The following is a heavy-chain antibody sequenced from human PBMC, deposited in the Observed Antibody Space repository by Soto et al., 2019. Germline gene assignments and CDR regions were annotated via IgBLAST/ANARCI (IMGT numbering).Heavy chain of an antibody. CDR2: IFYSGST. V-gene: IGHV4-31*03. D-gene: IGHD3-10*01. J-gene: IGHJ6*02. Sequence: PSETLSLTCTVSGGSINNGGYYWSWIRQHPGKGLEWIGYIFYSGSTYYNPSLKSRVTISVDTSKNQFSLKLSSVTAADTAVYYCAKDPGGGVYGMDVWGQGTTVTVSS. CDR3: AKDPGGGVYGMDV. CDR1: GGSINNGGYY.